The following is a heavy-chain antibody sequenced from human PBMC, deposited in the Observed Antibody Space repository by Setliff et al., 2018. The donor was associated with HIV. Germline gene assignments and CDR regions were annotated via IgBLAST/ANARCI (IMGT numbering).Heavy chain of an antibody. D-gene: IGHD2-2*01. CDR2: LHSLGSSRVSDTP. CDR1: SGSMTGHY. J-gene: IGHJ4*01. V-gene: IGHV4-4*08. CDR3: ARGLSSQTYWGTRPLGLDY. Sequence: SETLSLTCSVSSGSMTGHYWTWVRQPPGKGLEWIGYLHSLGSSRVSDTPNYSPTLKSRITIYLDTSKRQFSLTMTSVTAADTAVYYCARGLSSQTYWGTRPLGLDYWGQGSLVTVSS.